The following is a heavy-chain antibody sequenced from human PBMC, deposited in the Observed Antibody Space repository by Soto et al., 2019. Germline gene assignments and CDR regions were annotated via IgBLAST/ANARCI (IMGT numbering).Heavy chain of an antibody. V-gene: IGHV1-18*01. J-gene: IGHJ4*02. Sequence: QVQLVQSGAEVKKPGASVKVSCKASGYTFTSYGINWVRLAPGQGLEWMGWISTYNGHTNYAQKLQGRLTMTTDTSTSTAYMELRSLRSDDTAVYYCARVWFGESEDYWGQGTLVTVSS. CDR2: ISTYNGHT. CDR1: GYTFTSYG. CDR3: ARVWFGESEDY. D-gene: IGHD3-10*01.